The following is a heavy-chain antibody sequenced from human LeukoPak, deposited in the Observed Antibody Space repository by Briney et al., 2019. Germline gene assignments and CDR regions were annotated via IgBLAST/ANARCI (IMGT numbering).Heavy chain of an antibody. CDR3: ARVGYCSSTSCYPRHYFDY. Sequence: GASVKVSCKASGYTFTSYGISWVRQAPGQGLEWMGWISAYNGNTNYAQKLQGRVTMTTDTSTSTAYMELRSLRSDDTAVYYCARVGYCSSTSCYPRHYFDYWGQGTLVTVSS. CDR1: GYTFTSYG. CDR2: ISAYNGNT. J-gene: IGHJ4*02. V-gene: IGHV1-18*01. D-gene: IGHD2-2*01.